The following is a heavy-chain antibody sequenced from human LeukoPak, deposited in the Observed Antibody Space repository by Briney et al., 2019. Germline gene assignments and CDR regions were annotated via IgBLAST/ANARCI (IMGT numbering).Heavy chain of an antibody. V-gene: IGHV4-4*02. CDR1: GASISSTDW. CDR2: IYHGGST. CDR3: ARDGAATISGYAFDI. J-gene: IGHJ3*02. D-gene: IGHD5-24*01. Sequence: KTSGTLSLTCAVSGASISSTDWWSWVRQPPGKGLEWIGQIYHGGSTNFNPSLKSRVTISVDKSKNQFSLKLNSVTAADTAVYYCARDGAATISGYAFDIWGQGTMVTVSS.